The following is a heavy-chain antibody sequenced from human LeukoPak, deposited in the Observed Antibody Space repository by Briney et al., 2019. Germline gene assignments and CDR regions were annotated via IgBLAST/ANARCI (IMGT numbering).Heavy chain of an antibody. CDR2: INPTGTTT. CDR1: GYTFTGYW. D-gene: IGHD3-10*01. CDR3: ARDNSVGDIAWWFDP. Sequence: AASVKLSCKAFGYTFTGYWMHWVRQAPGQGLEWVGLINPTGTTTLYAQKFQGRVTLTRDMSTSTDYMELRSLKSEDTAVYYCARDNSVGDIAWWFDPWGQGTLVTVSS. J-gene: IGHJ5*02. V-gene: IGHV1-46*01.